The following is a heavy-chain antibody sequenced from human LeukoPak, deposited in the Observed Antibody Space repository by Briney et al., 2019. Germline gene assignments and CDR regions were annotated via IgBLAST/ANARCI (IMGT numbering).Heavy chain of an antibody. J-gene: IGHJ5*02. V-gene: IGHV1-8*01. CDR3: ARGAGTGGNWFDP. Sequence: ASVKVSCKSSVYTFTSYDIHWVRQATGQGLEWMGWMNPNSGNTGYAQKFQGRVTMTRNTSISTAYMELSSLRSEDTAVYYCARGAGTGGNWFDPWGQGTLVTVSS. CDR1: VYTFTSYD. D-gene: IGHD1/OR15-1a*01. CDR2: MNPNSGNT.